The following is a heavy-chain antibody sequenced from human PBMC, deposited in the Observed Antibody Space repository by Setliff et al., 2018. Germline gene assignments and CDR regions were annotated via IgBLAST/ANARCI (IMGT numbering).Heavy chain of an antibody. V-gene: IGHV4-34*01. CDR2: IDQSGST. D-gene: IGHD2-8*01. J-gene: IGHJ4*02. CDR3: AREGFYCTNGVCYRPFDY. CDR1: GDSFSGYF. Sequence: SETLSLTCAVYGDSFSGYFWTWIRQPPGKGLEWIGDIDQSGSTNYNPSLKSRLTISVDTSKNQFSLNLTSVTAADTAVYYCAREGFYCTNGVCYRPFDYWGQGTLVTVSS.